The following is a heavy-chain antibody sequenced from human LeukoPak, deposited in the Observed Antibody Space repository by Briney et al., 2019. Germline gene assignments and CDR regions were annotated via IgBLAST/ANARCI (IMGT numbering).Heavy chain of an antibody. CDR3: AARLATVDGDWFES. Sequence: SVKVSCKTSGDTFNSYSFTWVRQAPGQGVEWLGAIVPFVDATNYAQKFQDRVTITADASTNTVFMQLSSLRSDDSAVYFCAARLATVDGDWFESWGQGTLVTVSS. CDR1: GDTFNSYS. CDR2: IVPFVDAT. J-gene: IGHJ5*01. V-gene: IGHV1-69*13. D-gene: IGHD3-10*01.